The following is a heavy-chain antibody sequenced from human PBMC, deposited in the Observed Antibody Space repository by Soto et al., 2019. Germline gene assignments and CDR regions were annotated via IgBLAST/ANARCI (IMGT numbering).Heavy chain of an antibody. CDR1: GFTFSSYW. CDR3: ARVWGSYYDSSGHNKYYYYYYGMDV. V-gene: IGHV3-7*03. Sequence: GGSLRLSCAASGFTFSSYWMSWVRQAPGKGLEWVANIKQDGSEKYYVDSVKGRFTISRDNAKNSLYLQMNSLRAEDTAVYYSARVWGSYYDSSGHNKYYYYYYGMDVWGQGTTVTVSS. D-gene: IGHD3-22*01. CDR2: IKQDGSEK. J-gene: IGHJ6*02.